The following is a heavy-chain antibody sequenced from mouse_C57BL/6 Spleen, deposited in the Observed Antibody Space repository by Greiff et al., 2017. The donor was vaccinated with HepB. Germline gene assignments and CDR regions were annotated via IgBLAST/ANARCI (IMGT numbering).Heavy chain of an antibody. V-gene: IGHV1-26*01. J-gene: IGHJ1*03. CDR1: GYTFTDYY. CDR3: AREDYYGSSYVWYFDV. D-gene: IGHD1-1*01. CDR2: IIPNNGGT. Sequence: EVQLQQSGPELVKPGASVKISCKASGYTFTDYYMNWVKQSHGKSLEWIGDIIPNNGGTSYNQKFKGKATLTVDKSSSTAYMELRSLTSEDSAVYYCAREDYYGSSYVWYFDVWGTGTTVTVSS.